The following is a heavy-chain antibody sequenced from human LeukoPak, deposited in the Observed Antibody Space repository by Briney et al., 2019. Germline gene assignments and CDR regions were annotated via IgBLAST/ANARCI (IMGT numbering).Heavy chain of an antibody. Sequence: ASVKVSCKASGYTFRNHGITWVRQAPGQGLELMGWISCYNGDTHYAQNFQGRVTMTTDTSTTTAYLELRSLRSDDTAVYYCARDPTNTSGYYAYFDYWGQGTLVTVSS. D-gene: IGHD5-12*01. V-gene: IGHV1-18*04. CDR3: ARDPTNTSGYYAYFDY. CDR2: ISCYNGDT. J-gene: IGHJ4*02. CDR1: GYTFRNHG.